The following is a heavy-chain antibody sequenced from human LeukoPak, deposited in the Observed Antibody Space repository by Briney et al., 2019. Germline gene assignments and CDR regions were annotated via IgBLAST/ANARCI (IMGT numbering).Heavy chain of an antibody. CDR3: AKYRSFIPQYYFDY. Sequence: GGSLRLSCAASGFTFSNTWMSWVRQAPGKGLEWVGRIKSKTDGGTTDYAAPVKGRFIISRDDSKNTLYLQMNSLKTEDTAVYYCAKYRSFIPQYYFDYWGQGTLVTVSS. D-gene: IGHD3-10*01. CDR1: GFTFSNTW. CDR2: IKSKTDGGTT. V-gene: IGHV3-15*01. J-gene: IGHJ4*02.